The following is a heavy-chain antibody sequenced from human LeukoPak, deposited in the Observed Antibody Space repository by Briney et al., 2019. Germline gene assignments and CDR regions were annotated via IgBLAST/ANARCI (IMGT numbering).Heavy chain of an antibody. CDR2: IYHSGST. CDR3: AKVSLLGAFDY. CDR1: GYSISSGYY. V-gene: IGHV4-38-2*01. D-gene: IGHD2-15*01. Sequence: SETLSLTCAVSGYSISSGYYWGWIRQPPGKGLEWIGSIYHSGSTYYNPSLKSRITISADTSKNQFSLKLSSVTAADTAVYYCAKVSLLGAFDYWGQGTLVTVSS. J-gene: IGHJ4*02.